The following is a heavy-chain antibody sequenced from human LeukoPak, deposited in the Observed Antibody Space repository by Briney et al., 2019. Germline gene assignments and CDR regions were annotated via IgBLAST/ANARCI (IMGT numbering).Heavy chain of an antibody. J-gene: IGHJ6*02. V-gene: IGHV6-1*01. CDR3: ARGPSSSDAYYYYGMDV. CDR2: TYYRSKWYN. CDR1: GDSVSSNSAA. Sequence: SQTLSLTCAISGDSVSSNSAAWNWIRQSPSRGLEWLGRTYYRSKWYNDYAVSVKSRITINPDTSKNQFSPQLNSVTPEDTAVYYCARGPSSSDAYYYYGMDVWGQGTTVTVSS. D-gene: IGHD6-6*01.